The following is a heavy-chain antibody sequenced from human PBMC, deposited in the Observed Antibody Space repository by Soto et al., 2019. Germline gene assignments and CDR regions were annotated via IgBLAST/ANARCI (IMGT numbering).Heavy chain of an antibody. Sequence: EVQLVESGGGLVKPGGSLRLSCAASGFTFSSYSMNWVRQAPGKGLEWVSSISSSSSYIYYADSVKGRFTISRDNAKNSLYLQMNSLRAKDTAVYYCARDDRYYYDSSGLLNAFDIWGQGTMVTVSS. CDR1: GFTFSSYS. CDR3: ARDDRYYYDSSGLLNAFDI. J-gene: IGHJ3*02. D-gene: IGHD3-22*01. CDR2: ISSSSSYI. V-gene: IGHV3-21*01.